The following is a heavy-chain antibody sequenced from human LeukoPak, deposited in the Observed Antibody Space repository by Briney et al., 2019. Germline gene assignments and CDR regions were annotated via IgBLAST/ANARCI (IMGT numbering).Heavy chain of an antibody. CDR1: GFTVSSNY. CDR2: TYSGGCT. D-gene: IGHD3-3*01. V-gene: IGHV3-53*01. CDR3: ASPTPTTVITIPGDYYYGMDV. J-gene: IGHJ6*02. Sequence: GGSLRLSCAASGFTVSSNYMSWDRQAPGKVLEWVSSTYSGGCTYYADSVKGRFTISRDNSKNTLYLQMNSLRAEDTAVYYCASPTPTTVITIPGDYYYGMDVWGQGTTVTVSS.